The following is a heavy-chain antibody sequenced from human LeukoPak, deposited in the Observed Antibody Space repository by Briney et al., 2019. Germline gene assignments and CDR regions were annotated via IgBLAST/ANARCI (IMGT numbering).Heavy chain of an antibody. CDR3: AKGASMSYSGYDFLDYHYMDV. Sequence: PGGSLRLSCAASGFTFDDYAMHWVRQAPGKGLEWVSLISWDGGSTYCADSVKGRFTISRDNSKNSLYLQMNSLRAEDTALYYCAKGASMSYSGYDFLDYHYMDVWGKGTTVTVSS. J-gene: IGHJ6*03. CDR2: ISWDGGST. V-gene: IGHV3-43D*03. CDR1: GFTFDDYA. D-gene: IGHD5-12*01.